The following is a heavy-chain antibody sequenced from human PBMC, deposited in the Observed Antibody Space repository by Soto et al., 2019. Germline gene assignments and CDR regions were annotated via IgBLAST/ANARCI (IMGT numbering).Heavy chain of an antibody. CDR2: IYYSGST. CDR1: GGSISSGGYY. CDR3: ARGRDIVVVPAAFDNNWFDP. Sequence: PSETLSLTCTVSGGSISSGGYYWSWIRQHPGKGLEWIGYIYYSGSTYYNPSLKSRVTISVDTSKNQFSLKLSSVTAADTAVYYCARGRDIVVVPAAFDNNWFDPWGQGTLVTVS. V-gene: IGHV4-31*03. J-gene: IGHJ5*02. D-gene: IGHD2-2*01.